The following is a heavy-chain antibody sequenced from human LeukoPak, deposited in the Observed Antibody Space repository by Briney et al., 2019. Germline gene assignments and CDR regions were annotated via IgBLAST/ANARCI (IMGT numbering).Heavy chain of an antibody. CDR3: ARVFRGAVTANWFDI. Sequence: PSETLSLSCTVSGGSINGNYWTWLRQPPGKGLEWVGFMHDGGRTNYNPSLTSRVSLSIDKSTNEFSLNLRSVTAADTAVYYCARVFRGAVTANWFDIWGQGTLVTVSA. D-gene: IGHD2-21*02. V-gene: IGHV4-59*01. J-gene: IGHJ5*02. CDR2: MHDGGRT. CDR1: GGSINGNY.